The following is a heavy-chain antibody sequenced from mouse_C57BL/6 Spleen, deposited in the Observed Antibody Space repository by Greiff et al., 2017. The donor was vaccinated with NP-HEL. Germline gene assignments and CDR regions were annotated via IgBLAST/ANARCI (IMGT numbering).Heavy chain of an antibody. Sequence: LQESGAELVRPGASVTLSCKASGYTFTDYEMHWVKQTPVHGLEWIGAIDPETGGTAYNQKFKGKAILTADKSSSTAYMELRSLTSEDSAVYYCTREEGPYYAMDYWGQGTSVTVSS. CDR2: IDPETGGT. V-gene: IGHV1-15*01. J-gene: IGHJ4*01. CDR1: GYTFTDYE. CDR3: TREEGPYYAMDY.